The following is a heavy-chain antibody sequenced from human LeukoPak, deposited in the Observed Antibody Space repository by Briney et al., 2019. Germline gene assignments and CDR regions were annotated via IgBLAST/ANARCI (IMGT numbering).Heavy chain of an antibody. CDR2: ISGSGGST. J-gene: IGHJ6*03. CDR1: GFTFSSYA. V-gene: IGHV3-23*01. Sequence: GGSLRLSCAASGFTFSSYAMSWVRQAPGKGLEWVSAISGSGGSTYYADSVKGRFTISRDNSKNTLYLQMNSLRAEDTAVYYCAKVVGDYVRGGYYYYMDVWGKGTTVTISS. D-gene: IGHD4-17*01. CDR3: AKVVGDYVRGGYYYYMDV.